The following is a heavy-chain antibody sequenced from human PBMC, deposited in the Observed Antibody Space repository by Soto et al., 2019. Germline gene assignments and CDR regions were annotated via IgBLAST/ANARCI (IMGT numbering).Heavy chain of an antibody. CDR2: FDPEDGET. Sequence: ASVKVSCKVSGYTLTELSMHWVRQAPGKGLEWMGGFDPEDGETIYAQKFQGRVTMTEDTSTDTAYMELSSLRSEDTAVYYCATAPISVAASQIDYWGQGTLVTVS. J-gene: IGHJ4*02. V-gene: IGHV1-24*01. CDR1: GYTLTELS. D-gene: IGHD2-15*01. CDR3: ATAPISVAASQIDY.